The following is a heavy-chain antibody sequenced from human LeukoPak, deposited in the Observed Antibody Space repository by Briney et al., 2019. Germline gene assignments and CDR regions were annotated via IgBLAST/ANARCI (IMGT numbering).Heavy chain of an antibody. J-gene: IGHJ4*02. CDR1: GYSISSGYY. V-gene: IGHV4-38-2*01. Sequence: SETLSLTCAVSGYSISSGYYWGWIRQPPGKGLEWIGSIYHSGSTYYNPPLKSRVTISVDTSKNQFSLKLSSVTAADTAVYYCARLGYYDFWSGYYHSDYWGQGTLVTVSS. D-gene: IGHD3-3*01. CDR2: IYHSGST. CDR3: ARLGYYDFWSGYYHSDY.